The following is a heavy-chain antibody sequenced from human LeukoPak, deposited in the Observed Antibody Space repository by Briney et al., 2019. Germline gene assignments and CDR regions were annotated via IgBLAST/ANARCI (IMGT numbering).Heavy chain of an antibody. CDR3: AREICSGGSCYLDY. CDR2: ISAYNGHT. V-gene: IGHV1-18*01. Sequence: ASVKVSCKTSGYTFTDYVISWVRQAPGQGLEWMGRISAYNGHTNHAQKLQGRVTMTTDTSTSTAYMELRSLRSDDTAVYYCAREICSGGSCYLDYWGQGTLVTVSS. CDR1: GYTFTDYV. J-gene: IGHJ4*02. D-gene: IGHD2-15*01.